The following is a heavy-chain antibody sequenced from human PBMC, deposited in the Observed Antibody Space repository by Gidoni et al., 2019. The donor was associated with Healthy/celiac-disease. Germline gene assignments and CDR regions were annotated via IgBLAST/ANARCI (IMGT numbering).Heavy chain of an antibody. D-gene: IGHD2-15*01. CDR2: IGTSSSYI. Sequence: EVQLVESGGGLVKPGGSLRLSCAASGFTFSSYSMNWVRQAPGKGLEWVSSIGTSSSYIYYADSVKGRFTISRDNAKNSLYLQMNSLRAEDTAVYYCARALAAADWYFDLWGRGTLVTVSS. V-gene: IGHV3-21*01. CDR1: GFTFSSYS. CDR3: ARALAAADWYFDL. J-gene: IGHJ2*01.